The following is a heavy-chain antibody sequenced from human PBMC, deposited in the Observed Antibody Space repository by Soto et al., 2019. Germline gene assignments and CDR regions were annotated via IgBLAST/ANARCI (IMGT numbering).Heavy chain of an antibody. CDR1: GFTFSSYG. D-gene: IGHD2-2*01. CDR2: IWYDGSNK. V-gene: IGHV3-33*01. Sequence: PGGSLRLSCAASGFTFSSYGMHWVRQAPGKGLEWVAVIWYDGSNKYYADSVKGRFTISRDNSKNTLYLQMNSLRAEDTAVYYCARAGYCSSTSCYLFDYWGQGTLVTVSS. CDR3: ARAGYCSSTSCYLFDY. J-gene: IGHJ4*02.